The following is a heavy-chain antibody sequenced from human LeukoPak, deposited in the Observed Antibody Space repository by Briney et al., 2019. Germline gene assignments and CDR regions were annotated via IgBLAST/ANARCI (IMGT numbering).Heavy chain of an antibody. CDR2: IYTSGST. Sequence: SETLSLTCNVSGDSISSYYWSWIRQPAGKGLEWIGRIYTSGSTAYDPSLRSRVTMSLDTSKNQFSLKLTSVTAADTALYYCARDRVGSTSFDFWGQGTLVIVSS. D-gene: IGHD1-26*01. V-gene: IGHV4-4*07. CDR1: GDSISSYY. CDR3: ARDRVGSTSFDF. J-gene: IGHJ4*02.